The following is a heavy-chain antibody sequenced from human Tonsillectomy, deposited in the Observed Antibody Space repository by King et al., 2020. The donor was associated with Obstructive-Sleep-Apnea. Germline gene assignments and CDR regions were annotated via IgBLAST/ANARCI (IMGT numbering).Heavy chain of an antibody. CDR3: ARDKGYGGYEGFLDY. V-gene: IGHV3-30-3*01. J-gene: IGHJ4*02. CDR2: ISYDGSNK. CDR1: GFTFSDYA. D-gene: IGHD5-12*01. Sequence: HVQLVESGGGVVQPGRSLRLSCAASGFTFSDYAMHWVRQAPGKGLEWVAVISYDGSNKYYADSVKGRFTISRDNSKNTLYLQMNNLRAEDTAVFYCARDKGYGGYEGFLDYWGQGTLVTVSS.